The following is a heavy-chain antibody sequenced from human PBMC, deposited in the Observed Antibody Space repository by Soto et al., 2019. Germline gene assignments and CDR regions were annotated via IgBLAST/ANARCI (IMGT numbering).Heavy chain of an antibody. V-gene: IGHV4-34*01. CDR3: ARLRVAYYFDY. CDR2: INHSGST. CDR1: GGSFSGYY. J-gene: IGHJ4*02. Sequence: SETLSLTCAVYGGSFSGYYWSWIRQPPGKGLEWIGEINHSGSTNYNPSLKSRVTISVDTSKNQFSLKLSSVTAADTAVYYCARLRVAYYFDYWGQGTLVTVSS.